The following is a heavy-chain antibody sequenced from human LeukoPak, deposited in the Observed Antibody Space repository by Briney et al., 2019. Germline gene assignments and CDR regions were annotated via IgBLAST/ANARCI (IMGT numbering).Heavy chain of an antibody. CDR3: ARDVGDYGDYFDY. CDR1: GFSFSNYE. CDR2: MSSSGSMT. D-gene: IGHD4-17*01. V-gene: IGHV3-48*03. J-gene: IGHJ4*02. Sequence: GGSLRLSCAASGFSFSNYEMNWVRQTPGKGLEWVSYMSSSGSMTWYAESVKGRFTISRDNAKRSLYLQMNSLRVEDTAVYYCARDVGDYGDYFDYWGQGTLVTVSS.